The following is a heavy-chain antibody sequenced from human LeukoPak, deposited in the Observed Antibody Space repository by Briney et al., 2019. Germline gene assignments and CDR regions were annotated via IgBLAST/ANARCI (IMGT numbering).Heavy chain of an antibody. Sequence: GSSVKVSCKASGGTFSSYAISWVRQAPGQGLEWMGRIIPILGIANYAQKFQGRVTITADRSTNTAYMALSSLTSEDTAVYYCARHSSRESYYDFDSWGQGALVIVSS. CDR3: ARHSSRESYYDFDS. CDR2: IIPILGIA. V-gene: IGHV1-69*04. J-gene: IGHJ4*02. D-gene: IGHD3-22*01. CDR1: GGTFSSYA.